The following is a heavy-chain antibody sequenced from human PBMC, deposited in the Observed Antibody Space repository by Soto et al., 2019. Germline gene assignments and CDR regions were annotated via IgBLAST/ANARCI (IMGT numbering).Heavy chain of an antibody. J-gene: IGHJ6*02. CDR2: ISTYTGNT. CDR1: GYTFTNYG. Sequence: ASVKVSCKASGYTFTNYGISWVRQAPGQGLEWLGWISTYTGNTDYAQKLQGRLTMTTDTSTTTAYMELRSLRSDDTAVYYCARDPYHVLMVNAPNLYGMDVWGQGTMVTVSS. V-gene: IGHV1-18*01. D-gene: IGHD2-8*01. CDR3: ARDPYHVLMVNAPNLYGMDV.